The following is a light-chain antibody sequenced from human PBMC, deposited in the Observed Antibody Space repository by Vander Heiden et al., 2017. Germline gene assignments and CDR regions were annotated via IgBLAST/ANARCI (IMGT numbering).Light chain of an antibody. CDR3: QSYDISLSGVV. CDR2: GNT. J-gene: IGLJ2*01. Sequence: QSVLKQPPSVSGAPGQRVTISCTGSSSNIGAGYDVHWYQQLPGAAPKLLIYGNTDRPSGVPDRFSGSKSGTSASLAITGLQAEDEADYYCQSYDISLSGVVFGGGTKLTVL. CDR1: SSNIGAGYD. V-gene: IGLV1-40*01.